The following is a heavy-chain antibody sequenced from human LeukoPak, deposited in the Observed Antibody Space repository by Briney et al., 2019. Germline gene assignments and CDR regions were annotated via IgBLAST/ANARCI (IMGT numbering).Heavy chain of an antibody. D-gene: IGHD3-3*01. CDR3: ASRYDFWSGYYPFDY. CDR2: IYYSGST. CDR1: GGSISSSSYY. V-gene: IGHV4-39*01. J-gene: IGHJ4*02. Sequence: PSETLSLTCTVSGGSISSSSYYWGWIRQPPGKGLEWIGSIYYSGSTYYNPSLKSRVTISVDTSKNQFSLKLSSVTAADTAVYYCASRYDFWSGYYPFDYWGKGTLVTVSS.